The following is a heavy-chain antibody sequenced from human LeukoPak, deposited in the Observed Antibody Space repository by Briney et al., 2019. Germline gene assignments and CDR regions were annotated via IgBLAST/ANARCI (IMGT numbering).Heavy chain of an antibody. CDR1: GGSIGSYY. J-gene: IGHJ4*02. V-gene: IGHV4-59*01. CDR2: IYYSGST. CDR3: ARRAYDSSGYWFDY. Sequence: SETLSLTCTVSGGSIGSYYWSWIRQPPGKGLEWIGYIYYSGSTNYNPSLKSRVTISVDTSKNQFSLKLSSVTAADTAVYYCARRAYDSSGYWFDYWGQGTLVTVSS. D-gene: IGHD3-22*01.